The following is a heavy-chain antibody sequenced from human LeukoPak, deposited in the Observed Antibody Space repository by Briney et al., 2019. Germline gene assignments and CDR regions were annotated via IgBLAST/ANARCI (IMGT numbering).Heavy chain of an antibody. CDR1: SDSITSSSYL. Sequence: TASETLSLTCSVSSDSITSSSYLWVWVRQPPGKGLEWIGDIYSNGHISYNPSLKSRAAISVDTSKNQFSLNLNSVTAADTALYYCARRHYGSGNIDSWGQGTLVTVSS. J-gene: IGHJ4*02. CDR2: IYSNGHI. D-gene: IGHD3-10*01. V-gene: IGHV4-39*01. CDR3: ARRHYGSGNIDS.